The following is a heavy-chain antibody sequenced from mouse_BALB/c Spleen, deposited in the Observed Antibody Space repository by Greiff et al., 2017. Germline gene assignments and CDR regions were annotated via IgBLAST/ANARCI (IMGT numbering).Heavy chain of an antibody. V-gene: IGHV5-4*02. D-gene: IGHD2-1*01. Sequence: EVKLMESGGGLVKPGGSLKLSCAASGFTFSDYYMYWVRQTPEKRLEWVATISDGGSYTYYPDSVKGRFTISRDNAKNNLYLQMSSLKSEDTAMYYCARDAGNSFAYWGQGTLVTVSA. J-gene: IGHJ3*01. CDR2: ISDGGSYT. CDR1: GFTFSDYY. CDR3: ARDAGNSFAY.